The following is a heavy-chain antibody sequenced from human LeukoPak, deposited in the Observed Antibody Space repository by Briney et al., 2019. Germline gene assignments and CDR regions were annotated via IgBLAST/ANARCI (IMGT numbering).Heavy chain of an antibody. CDR2: ISSSGSTI. CDR1: GFTFSDYY. D-gene: IGHD3-3*01. Sequence: GGSLRLSCAASGFTFSDYYMSWIRQAPGKGLEWVSYISSSGSTIYYADSVKGRFTISRDNAKNSLYLQMNSLRAEDTAVYYCASTTYYDFWSGLGAFDIWGQGTVVTVSS. CDR3: ASTTYYDFWSGLGAFDI. J-gene: IGHJ3*02. V-gene: IGHV3-11*04.